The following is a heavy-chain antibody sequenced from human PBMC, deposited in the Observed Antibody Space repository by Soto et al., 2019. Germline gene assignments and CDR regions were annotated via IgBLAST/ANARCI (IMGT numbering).Heavy chain of an antibody. CDR3: ARDWDDYGDYVLDY. Sequence: PGGSLRLSCAASGFTFSSYAMHWVRQAPGKGLEWVAVISYDGSNKYYADSVKGRFTISRDNSKNTLYLQMNSLRAEDTAVYYCARDWDDYGDYVLDYWGQGTLVTSPQ. D-gene: IGHD4-17*01. J-gene: IGHJ4*02. CDR2: ISYDGSNK. CDR1: GFTFSSYA. V-gene: IGHV3-30-3*01.